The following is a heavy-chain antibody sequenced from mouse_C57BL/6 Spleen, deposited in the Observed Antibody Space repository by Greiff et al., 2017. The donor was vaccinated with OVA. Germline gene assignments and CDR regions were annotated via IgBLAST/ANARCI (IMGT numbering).Heavy chain of an antibody. CDR2: IYPGSGST. V-gene: IGHV1-55*01. CDR3: ARGGFYYYGSTRNAMDY. D-gene: IGHD1-1*01. CDR1: GYTFTSYW. Sequence: QVQLKQPGAELVKPGASVKMSCKASGYTFTSYWITWVKQRPGQGLEWIGDIYPGSGSTNYNEKFKSKATMTVDTSSSTAYMQLSSLTSEDSAVYYCARGGFYYYGSTRNAMDYWGQGTSVTVSS. J-gene: IGHJ4*01.